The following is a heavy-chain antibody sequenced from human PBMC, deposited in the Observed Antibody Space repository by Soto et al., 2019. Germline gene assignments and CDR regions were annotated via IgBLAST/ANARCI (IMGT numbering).Heavy chain of an antibody. Sequence: EVQLLESGGGLVQPGGSLRLSCAASGFTFSNYAMTWVRQAPGKGLEWVSAISGGATYYADSVKGRFTISRDDSKNTLHLQMNRLRPEDTAVYYCAKDGSGELVNWFDSWAQGTLVTVSS. CDR2: ISGGAT. V-gene: IGHV3-23*01. D-gene: IGHD1-26*01. CDR3: AKDGSGELVNWFDS. J-gene: IGHJ5*01. CDR1: GFTFSNYA.